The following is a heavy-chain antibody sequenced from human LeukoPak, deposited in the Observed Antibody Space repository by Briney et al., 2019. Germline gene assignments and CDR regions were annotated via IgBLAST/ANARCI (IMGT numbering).Heavy chain of an antibody. D-gene: IGHD1-26*01. CDR3: ARDQMVGADDAFDT. V-gene: IGHV3-7*01. Sequence: GGSLRLSCAASGFTFSSYWMSWVRQAPGKGLEWVANIKQDGSEKYYVDSVKGRFTISRDNAKNSLYLQMNSLRAEDTAEYYCARDQMVGADDAFDTWGQGTMVTVSS. CDR1: GFTFSSYW. CDR2: IKQDGSEK. J-gene: IGHJ3*02.